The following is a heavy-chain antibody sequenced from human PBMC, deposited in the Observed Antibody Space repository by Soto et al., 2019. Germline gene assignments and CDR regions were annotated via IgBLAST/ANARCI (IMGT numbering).Heavy chain of an antibody. V-gene: IGHV3-49*04. D-gene: IGHD3-10*01. Sequence: GGSLRLSCTASGFTFGDYAMSWVRQAPGKGLEWVGFIRSKAYGGTTEYAASVKGRFTISRDDSKSIAYLQMNSLKTEDTAVYYCTRDQGMATTSDGIWFGELLSYYYYGMDVWGQGTTVTVSS. CDR3: TRDQGMATTSDGIWFGELLSYYYYGMDV. J-gene: IGHJ6*02. CDR2: IRSKAYGGTT. CDR1: GFTFGDYA.